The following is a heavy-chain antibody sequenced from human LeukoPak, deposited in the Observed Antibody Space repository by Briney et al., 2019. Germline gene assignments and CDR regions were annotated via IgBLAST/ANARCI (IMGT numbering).Heavy chain of an antibody. CDR2: INHSGST. Sequence: SETLSVTCAVYGGSFSNYYWSWIRQPPGNGLEWIGEINHSGSTNYNPSLKSRVTISVDTSKNQFSLKLSSVTAADTAVYYCAPRYRSLDPFDYWGQGTLVTVSS. V-gene: IGHV4-34*01. CDR1: GGSFSNYY. CDR3: APRYRSLDPFDY. D-gene: IGHD1-1*01. J-gene: IGHJ4*02.